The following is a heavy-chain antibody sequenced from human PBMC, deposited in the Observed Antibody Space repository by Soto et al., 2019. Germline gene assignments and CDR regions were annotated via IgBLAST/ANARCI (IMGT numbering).Heavy chain of an antibody. CDR1: GDSVSSNSAG. Sequence: QVQLQLSGPGLVTPSQTLSLTCAISGDSVSSNSAGSNWIRQTPSRGLEWLGRTYYRSKWYFNYAVSVVSRITINPDTSKNQFSLQLSSVTPDDTAVYYCARGSWDDVSGHYYMDVWGKGTTVTVSS. CDR3: ARGSWDDVSGHYYMDV. V-gene: IGHV6-1*01. CDR2: TYYRSKWYF. D-gene: IGHD1-1*01. J-gene: IGHJ6*03.